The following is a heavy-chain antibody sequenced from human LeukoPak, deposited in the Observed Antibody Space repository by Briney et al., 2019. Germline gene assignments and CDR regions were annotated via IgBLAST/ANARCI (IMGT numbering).Heavy chain of an antibody. CDR3: ATTGSGYEDFDY. CDR2: IIPIFGIA. Sequence: ASVKVSCKASGGTFSSYVISWVRQAPGQGLEWMGRIIPIFGIANYAQKLQGRVTITADKSTSTAYMELSSLRSEDTAVYYCATTGSGYEDFDYWGQGTLVTVSS. CDR1: GGTFSSYV. D-gene: IGHD5-12*01. V-gene: IGHV1-69*04. J-gene: IGHJ4*02.